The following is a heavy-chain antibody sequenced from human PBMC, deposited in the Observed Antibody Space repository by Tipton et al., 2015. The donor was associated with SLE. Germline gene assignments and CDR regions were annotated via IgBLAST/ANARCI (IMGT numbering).Heavy chain of an antibody. V-gene: IGHV4-34*01. J-gene: IGHJ6*03. CDR3: ARERGSGKIYSSYKFYYMDV. CDR2: INQGGGS. D-gene: IGHD3-10*01. CDR1: GGSFREYY. Sequence: LRLSCAVYGGSFREYYWAWFRQAPGKGLEWIGEINQGGGSSHNPSLKSRVSLSVDTSKNQFSLKLTSVAAADTGVYFCARERGSGKIYSSYKFYYMDVWANGTTVTVS.